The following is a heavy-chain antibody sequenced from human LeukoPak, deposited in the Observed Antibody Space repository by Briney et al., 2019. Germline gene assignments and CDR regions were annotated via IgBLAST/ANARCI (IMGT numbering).Heavy chain of an antibody. V-gene: IGHV4-34*01. D-gene: IGHD3-10*01. J-gene: IGHJ6*03. Sequence: SETLSLTCAVYGGSFSGYYWSWIRQPPGKGLEWIGEINHSGSTNYNPSLKSRVTISVGTSKNQFSLKLSSVTAADTAVYYCARVRRKITMVRGGSYMDIWGKGTTVTVSS. CDR3: ARVRRKITMVRGGSYMDI. CDR1: GGSFSGYY. CDR2: INHSGST.